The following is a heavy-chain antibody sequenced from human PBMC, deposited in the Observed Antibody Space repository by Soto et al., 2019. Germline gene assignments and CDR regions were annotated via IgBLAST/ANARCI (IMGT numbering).Heavy chain of an antibody. D-gene: IGHD2-15*01. Sequence: VSVKVSCKASGYTFTGYYMHWVRQAPGQGLEWMGWINPNSGGTNYAQKFQGWVTMTRDTSISTAYMELSRLRSDDTAVYYCARYGCSGGSCYPGNYYYYGMHVWGQGTTVTVSS. J-gene: IGHJ6*02. V-gene: IGHV1-2*04. CDR2: INPNSGGT. CDR1: GYTFTGYY. CDR3: ARYGCSGGSCYPGNYYYYGMHV.